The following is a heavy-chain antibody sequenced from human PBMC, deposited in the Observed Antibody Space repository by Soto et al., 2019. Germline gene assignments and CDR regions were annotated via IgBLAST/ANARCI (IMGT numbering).Heavy chain of an antibody. J-gene: IGHJ4*02. CDR3: AKRETSGYYYFDY. V-gene: IGHV3-23*01. CDR2: ISVSGGST. D-gene: IGHD3-22*01. Sequence: PGGSLRLSCAASGLTFSSYVMSWVRQAPGKGLEWVSSISVSGGSTYYADSVKGRFTISRDNSKNTLYLQMNSLRAEDTAVYYCAKRETSGYYYFDYWGQGTLVTVSS. CDR1: GLTFSSYV.